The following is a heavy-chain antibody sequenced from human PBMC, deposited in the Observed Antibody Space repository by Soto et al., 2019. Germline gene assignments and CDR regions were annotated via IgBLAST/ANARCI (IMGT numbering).Heavy chain of an antibody. Sequence: PGGSLRLSCAASGFTVSSNYMSWVRQAPGKGLEWVSVIYSGGGTYYTDSVQGRFTISRDNSKNTLFLQMNSLRAEDTAVYYCARVHFGDYIDYWGQGTLVTVSS. V-gene: IGHV3-66*01. CDR3: ARVHFGDYIDY. CDR2: IYSGGGT. J-gene: IGHJ4*02. CDR1: GFTVSSNY. D-gene: IGHD4-17*01.